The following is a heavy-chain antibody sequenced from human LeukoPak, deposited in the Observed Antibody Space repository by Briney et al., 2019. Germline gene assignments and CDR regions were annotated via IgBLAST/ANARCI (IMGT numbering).Heavy chain of an antibody. Sequence: SETLSLTCTVSGGSISSYFWSWIRQPPGKGLEWIGYIYNTGSTNNNPSLKSRVTISVDTSKNQFPLKLSSVTAADTAVYFCARHDVVAGAFFDYWGQGALVTVSS. J-gene: IGHJ4*02. CDR3: ARHDVVAGAFFDY. V-gene: IGHV4-59*08. CDR1: GGSISSYF. D-gene: IGHD6-19*01. CDR2: IYNTGST.